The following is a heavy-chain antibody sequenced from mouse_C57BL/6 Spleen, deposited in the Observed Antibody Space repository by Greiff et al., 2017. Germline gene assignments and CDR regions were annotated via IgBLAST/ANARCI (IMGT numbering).Heavy chain of an antibody. D-gene: IGHD2-5*01. V-gene: IGHV1-39*01. CDR2: INPNDGTT. J-gene: IGHJ3*01. Sequence: VQLKESGPELVKPGASVKISCKASGYSFTDYNMNWVKQSNGKSLEWIGVINPNDGTTSYNQKFKGKATLTVDQSSSTAYMQLNRLTSEDSAVYYCARSESNRAWFAYWGQGTLVTVSA. CDR1: GYSFTDYN. CDR3: ARSESNRAWFAY.